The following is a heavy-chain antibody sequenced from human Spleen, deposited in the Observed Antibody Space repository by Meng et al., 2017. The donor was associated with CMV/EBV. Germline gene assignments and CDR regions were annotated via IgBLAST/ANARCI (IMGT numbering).Heavy chain of an antibody. D-gene: IGHD3-9*01. CDR1: GFIFSSYT. Sequence: GESLKISCTASGFIFSSYTMSWVRQAPGKGLEWVSSISSSSTYIYYADSLQGRFNISRDNAKNSLYLQMNSLRAEDTAVYYCARSMSLEGRYLGIWGQGTMVTVSS. V-gene: IGHV3-21*01. CDR3: ARSMSLEGRYLGI. J-gene: IGHJ3*02. CDR2: ISSSSTYI.